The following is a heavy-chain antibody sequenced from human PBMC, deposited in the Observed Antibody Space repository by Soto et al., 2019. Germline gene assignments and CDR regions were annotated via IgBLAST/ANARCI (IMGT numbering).Heavy chain of an antibody. D-gene: IGHD3-22*01. CDR3: ARHGPRVYYDNSDYYYYGMDV. J-gene: IGHJ6*02. Sequence: RGESLKISCKGSGYSFTIYWIGWVRQMPGKGLEWMGIIYPGGSDTRYSPSFQGQVTISADKSISTADLQWSSLKASDTAMYYCARHGPRVYYDNSDYYYYGMDVWGQGTTVTVSS. V-gene: IGHV5-51*01. CDR2: IYPGGSDT. CDR1: GYSFTIYW.